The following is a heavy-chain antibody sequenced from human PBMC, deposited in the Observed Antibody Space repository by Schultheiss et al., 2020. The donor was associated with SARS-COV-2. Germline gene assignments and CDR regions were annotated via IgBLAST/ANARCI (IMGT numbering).Heavy chain of an antibody. CDR2: IYYSGST. J-gene: IGHJ6*02. CDR1: GASINSYY. V-gene: IGHV4-59*12. D-gene: IGHD3-10*01. Sequence: SETLSLTCIVSGASINSYYWSWLRQPAGKGLEWIGYIYYSGSTYYNPSLKSRVTISVDTSKNQFSLKLSSVTAADTAVYYCARDVYYYGSGAYGMDVWGQGTTVTVSS. CDR3: ARDVYYYGSGAYGMDV.